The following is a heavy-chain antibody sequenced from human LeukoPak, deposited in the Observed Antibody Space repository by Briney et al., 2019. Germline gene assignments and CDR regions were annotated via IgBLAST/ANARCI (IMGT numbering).Heavy chain of an antibody. V-gene: IGHV1-18*01. D-gene: IGHD6-13*01. CDR3: ARIEAIAAAGMYYYYGMDV. CDR2: TSAYNGNT. CDR1: GYTFTSYG. Sequence: ASVKVSCTASGYTFTSYGISWVRQAPGQGLKWMGWTSAYNGNTNYAQKLQGRVTMTTDTSTSTAYMELRSLRSDDTAVYYCARIEAIAAAGMYYYYGMDVWGQGTTVTVSS. J-gene: IGHJ6*02.